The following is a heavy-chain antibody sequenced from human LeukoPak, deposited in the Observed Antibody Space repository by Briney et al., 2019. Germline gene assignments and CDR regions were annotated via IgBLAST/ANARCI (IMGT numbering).Heavy chain of an antibody. V-gene: IGHV4-31*03. CDR3: ARDLGADGYNLRNWFDP. CDR1: GGSISSRAYY. J-gene: IGHJ5*02. D-gene: IGHD5-24*01. CDR2: IPYSGST. Sequence: SQTLSLTCTVSGGSISSRAYYWSWIRQHPGKGLEWIGYIPYSGSTYYNPSLKSRVTISVDMSKNQFSLKLSSVAAADTAVYYCARDLGADGYNLRNWFDPWGQGTLVTVSS.